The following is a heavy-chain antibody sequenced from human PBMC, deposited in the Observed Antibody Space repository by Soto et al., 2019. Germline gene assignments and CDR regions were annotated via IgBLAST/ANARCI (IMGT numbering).Heavy chain of an antibody. CDR2: INPNSGGT. D-gene: IGHD2-15*01. CDR1: GGTFSSYY. CDR3: TRAQSVVAASSYWYFDL. Sequence: ASVKVSCKASGGTFSSYYMHWVRQAPGQGLEWMGWINPNSGGTNYAQKFQGRVTMTRDTSISTAYMELSRLRSDDTAVYYCTRAQSVVAASSYWYFDLWGRGTLVTVSS. V-gene: IGHV1-2*02. J-gene: IGHJ2*01.